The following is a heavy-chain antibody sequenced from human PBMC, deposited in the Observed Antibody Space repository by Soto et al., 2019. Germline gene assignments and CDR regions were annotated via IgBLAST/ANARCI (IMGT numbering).Heavy chain of an antibody. V-gene: IGHV1-2*04. J-gene: IGHJ6*02. CDR3: ARGGGIVATIYGGLYGMDV. CDR2: INPNSGGT. Sequence: GASVKVSCKASGYTFTGYYMHWVRQAPGQGLEWMGWINPNSGGTNYAQKFQGWVTMTRDTSISTAYMELSKLRSDDTAVYYCARGGGIVATIYGGLYGMDVWGQGTTVTVSS. CDR1: GYTFTGYY. D-gene: IGHD5-12*01.